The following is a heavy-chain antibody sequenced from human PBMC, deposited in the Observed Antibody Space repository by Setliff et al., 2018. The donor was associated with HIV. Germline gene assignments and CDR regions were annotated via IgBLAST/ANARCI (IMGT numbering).Heavy chain of an antibody. J-gene: IGHJ4*02. D-gene: IGHD6-13*01. CDR2: IIPIVGIP. Sequence: SVKVSCKASGGTFSRYAIAWVRQAPGQGLEWMGGIIPIVGIPNYAQKFQGRVSIAADKSAITAYMELSSLRSEDTAVYYCARSTDSSSFDYWGQGTLVTVSS. V-gene: IGHV1-69*10. CDR1: GGTFSRYA. CDR3: ARSTDSSSFDY.